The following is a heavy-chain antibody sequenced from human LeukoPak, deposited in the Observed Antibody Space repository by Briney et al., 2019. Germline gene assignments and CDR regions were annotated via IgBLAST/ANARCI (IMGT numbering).Heavy chain of an antibody. D-gene: IGHD6-19*01. J-gene: IGHJ4*02. V-gene: IGHV3-11*01. CDR2: IGNRGENI. CDR3: ASSALFGSGEYKDYFDY. Sequence: GGSLRLSCEASGFTFSDYYMTWIRQAPGKGLEWVSYIGNRGENIYYADSVKGRFSISRDNDKNSLYLQMNSLRAEDTAVYYCASSALFGSGEYKDYFDYWGQGTLVTVSS. CDR1: GFTFSDYY.